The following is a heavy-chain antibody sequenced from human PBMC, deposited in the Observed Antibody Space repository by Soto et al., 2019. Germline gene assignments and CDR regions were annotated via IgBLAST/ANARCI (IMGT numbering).Heavy chain of an antibody. CDR2: IIPIFGTA. CDR1: GGTFSSYA. V-gene: IGHV1-69*13. J-gene: IGHJ4*02. CDR3: ARGIAAAGPSWRNDY. Sequence: SVKVSFKASGGTFSSYASSWVRQAPGQGLEWMGGIIPIFGTANYAQKFQGRVTITADESTSTAYMELSSLRSEDTAVYYCARGIAAAGPSWRNDYWGQGTLVTVSS. D-gene: IGHD6-13*01.